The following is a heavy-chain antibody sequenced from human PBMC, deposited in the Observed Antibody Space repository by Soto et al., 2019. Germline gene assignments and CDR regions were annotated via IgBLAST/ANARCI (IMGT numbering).Heavy chain of an antibody. V-gene: IGHV1-69*13. Sequence: SVKVSCKASGATFSSYAISWVRQAPGQGLGWMGGIIPIVGTANYAQKFQARVTITADESTSTAYMELSSLRSEDTAVYYCARAETHTSMVALDYWGQGTLVTVAS. J-gene: IGHJ4*02. CDR3: ARAETHTSMVALDY. CDR1: GATFSSYA. CDR2: IIPIVGTA. D-gene: IGHD5-18*01.